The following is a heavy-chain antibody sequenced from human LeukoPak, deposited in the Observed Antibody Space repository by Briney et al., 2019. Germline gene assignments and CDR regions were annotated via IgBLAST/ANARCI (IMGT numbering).Heavy chain of an antibody. Sequence: SETLSLTCAVYGGSFSGYYWSWIRQPPGKGLEWIGEINHSGSTNYNPSLKSRVTISVDTSKNQFSLKLSSVTAADTAVYYCARLITYYYGSGRPHFDYWGQGTLVTVS. V-gene: IGHV4-34*01. D-gene: IGHD3-10*01. CDR2: INHSGST. CDR3: ARLITYYYGSGRPHFDY. J-gene: IGHJ4*02. CDR1: GGSFSGYY.